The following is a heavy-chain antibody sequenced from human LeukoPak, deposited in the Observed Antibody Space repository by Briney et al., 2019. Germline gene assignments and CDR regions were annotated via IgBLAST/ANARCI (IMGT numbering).Heavy chain of an antibody. V-gene: IGHV3-74*01. J-gene: IGHJ2*01. Sequence: GGSLRLSCAASGFIFSSYWMHWVRQAPGKGLVWVSHINSDGSSTSYADSVKGRFTISRDNAKNTLYLQTSSLRAEDTAVYHCARGVAGTWYFDLWGRGTLVTVSS. D-gene: IGHD6-19*01. CDR2: INSDGSST. CDR1: GFIFSSYW. CDR3: ARGVAGTWYFDL.